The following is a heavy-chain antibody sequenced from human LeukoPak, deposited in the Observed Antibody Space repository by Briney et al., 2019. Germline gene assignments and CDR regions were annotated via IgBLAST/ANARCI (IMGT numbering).Heavy chain of an antibody. CDR3: AVSFYYYYMDV. V-gene: IGHV3-74*01. CDR1: GFTVSSYW. Sequence: GGSLRLSCAASGFTVSSYWMHWVRQAPGKGLVWVSRINSDGSSTYYADSVKGRFTISRDNSKNTLYLQMNSLRAEDTAVYYCAVSFYYYYMDVWGKGTTVTVSS. J-gene: IGHJ6*03. D-gene: IGHD3-22*01. CDR2: INSDGSST.